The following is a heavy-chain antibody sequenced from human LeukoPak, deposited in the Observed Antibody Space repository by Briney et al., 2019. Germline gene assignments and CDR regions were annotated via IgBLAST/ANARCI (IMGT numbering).Heavy chain of an antibody. D-gene: IGHD3-10*01. Sequence: GGSLRLSCAASGFSFSNYDMTWVPQAPGEGREWGSSINPGHATFYADSVKGRFSISRDNSRNTLYLQMSSLKAEDTAVYYCAKEGIAFIRGGTGMDVWGQGTTVTVSS. J-gene: IGHJ6*02. CDR2: INPGHAT. CDR1: GFSFSNYD. CDR3: AKEGIAFIRGGTGMDV. V-gene: IGHV3-23*01.